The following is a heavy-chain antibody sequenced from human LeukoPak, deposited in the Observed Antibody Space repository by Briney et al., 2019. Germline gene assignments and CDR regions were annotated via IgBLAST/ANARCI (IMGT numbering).Heavy chain of an antibody. CDR1: GFTFDDYG. V-gene: IGHV3-20*04. Sequence: GGSLRLSCAASGFTFDDYGMSWVRQAPGKGLEWFSGINWNGGSTGYADSVKGRFTISRDNAKNSLYLQMNSLRAEDTALYYCARAAGTGYYYYMDVWGKGTTVTVSS. CDR3: ARAAGTGYYYYMDV. CDR2: INWNGGST. D-gene: IGHD1-1*01. J-gene: IGHJ6*03.